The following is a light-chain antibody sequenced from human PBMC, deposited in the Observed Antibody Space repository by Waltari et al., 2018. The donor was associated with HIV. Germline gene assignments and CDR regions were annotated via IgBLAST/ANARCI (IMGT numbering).Light chain of an antibody. J-gene: IGKJ3*01. CDR2: DAS. CDR3: QQHNTYPLT. Sequence: ILLTQSPPFLSASVGDRVTISCRASQGIRNYLAWCQQKPGRAPKLLIFDASTLQSGVPSRFRGRGAGTQFTLTINSLQPEDFAVYYCQQHNTYPLTFGPGT. V-gene: IGKV1-9*01. CDR1: QGIRNY.